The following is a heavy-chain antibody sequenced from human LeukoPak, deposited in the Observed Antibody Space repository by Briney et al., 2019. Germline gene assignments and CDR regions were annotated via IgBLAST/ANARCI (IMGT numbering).Heavy chain of an antibody. CDR1: GFTFSSYA. J-gene: IGHJ4*02. D-gene: IGHD6-13*01. CDR3: AKDPPIAAAGSTVVYYFDY. V-gene: IGHV3-23*01. Sequence: PGGSLRLSCAASGFTFSSYAMSGVRQAPGKGREWVSAISGSGGSTYYADSVKGRFTISRDNSKNTLYPQMNSLRAEDTAVYYCAKDPPIAAAGSTVVYYFDYWGQGTLVTVSS. CDR2: ISGSGGST.